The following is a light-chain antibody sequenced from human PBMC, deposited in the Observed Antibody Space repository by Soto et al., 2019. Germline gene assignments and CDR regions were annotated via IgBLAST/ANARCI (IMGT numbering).Light chain of an antibody. CDR3: ISYTSGSTPWV. CDR2: EVS. V-gene: IGLV2-14*01. J-gene: IGLJ3*02. Sequence: QSALTQPASVSGSPGQSITISCTGTSSDIGIYNHVSWFQHVPGRAPKLLISEVSNRPSGVSDRFSGSKSANTASLTISGLQGEDESDYYCISYTSGSTPWVFGGGTKLTVL. CDR1: SSDIGIYNH.